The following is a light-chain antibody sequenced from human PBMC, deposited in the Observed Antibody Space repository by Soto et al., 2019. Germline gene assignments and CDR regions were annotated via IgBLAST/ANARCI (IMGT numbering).Light chain of an antibody. CDR3: LQDYGDSWT. CDR2: AAS. V-gene: IGKV1-6*01. CDR1: RDVGSD. Sequence: IRMTQSTLSLSASVGEKIIITCRASRDVGSDVSWYQQKPGQAPKLVIYAASNLYTGVPSRFSGRRSGTEFTLTISSLQPEDFASYYCLQDYGDSWTFAQGTMV. J-gene: IGKJ1*01.